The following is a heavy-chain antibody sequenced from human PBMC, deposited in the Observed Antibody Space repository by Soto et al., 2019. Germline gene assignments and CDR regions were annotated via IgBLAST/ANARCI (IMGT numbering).Heavy chain of an antibody. CDR2: ISGSGGST. D-gene: IGHD3-10*01. J-gene: IGHJ4*02. V-gene: IGHV3-23*01. CDR1: GFTFSSYA. Sequence: PGGSLRLSCAASGFTFSSYAMSWVRQAPGKGLEWVSAISGSGGSTYCADSVKGRFTISRDNSKNTLYLQMNSLRAEDTAVYYCAKAPKRSYYYGSGPLDYWGQGTLVTVSS. CDR3: AKAPKRSYYYGSGPLDY.